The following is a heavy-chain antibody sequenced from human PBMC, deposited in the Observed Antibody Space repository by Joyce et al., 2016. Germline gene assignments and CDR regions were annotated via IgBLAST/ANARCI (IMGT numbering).Heavy chain of an antibody. V-gene: IGHV3-30*18. D-gene: IGHD6-13*01. CDR1: GFTFSSYG. CDR3: AKDWSPLYSSSWYYFDY. Sequence: QVQLVESGGGVVQPGRSLRLSCAASGFTFSSYGMHWVRQAPGKGLEWVAVISYDGSNKSYADSVKGRFTISRDNSKNTLYLQMNSLRAEDTAVYYCAKDWSPLYSSSWYYFDYWGQGTLVTVSS. CDR2: ISYDGSNK. J-gene: IGHJ4*02.